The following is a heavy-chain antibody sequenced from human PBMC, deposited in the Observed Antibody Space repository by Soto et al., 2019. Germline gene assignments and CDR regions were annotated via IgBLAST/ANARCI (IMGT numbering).Heavy chain of an antibody. CDR2: ISQSGNT. V-gene: IGHV4-34*01. D-gene: IGHD6-6*01. J-gene: IGHJ4*02. CDR3: ARAPKVSGSSQTRPDF. Sequence: QVQLHQWGAGLLKPSETLSLACAIYSGSFSGYYWGWIRQPPGKGLEWIGEISQSGNTNYSPSLKSLVSISIDTSKKQFSLNLASVSAADTAVYYCARAPKVSGSSQTRPDFWGQGTLVTVSS. CDR1: SGSFSGYY.